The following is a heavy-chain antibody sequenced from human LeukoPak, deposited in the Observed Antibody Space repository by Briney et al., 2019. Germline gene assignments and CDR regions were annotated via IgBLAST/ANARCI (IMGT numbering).Heavy chain of an antibody. D-gene: IGHD2-2*01. CDR2: INPNSGGT. CDR3: AREGNIVVVQAAMGY. CDR1: GYSFTAYY. J-gene: IGHJ4*02. Sequence: ASVKVSCKASGYSFTAYYMHWVRQAPGQGLEWMGRINPNSGGTNYAQKFQGRVTMTRDTSISTAYMELSRLRSDDTAVYYCAREGNIVVVQAAMGYWGQGTLVTVSS. V-gene: IGHV1-2*06.